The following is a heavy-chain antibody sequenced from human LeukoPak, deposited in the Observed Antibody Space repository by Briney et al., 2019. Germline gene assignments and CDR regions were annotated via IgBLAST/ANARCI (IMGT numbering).Heavy chain of an antibody. CDR2: ISAYNGNT. V-gene: IGHV1-18*01. CDR3: ARGGYYDSSGSPLDV. Sequence: GSSVKVSCKASGYTFTSYGISWVRQAPGQGLEWMGWISAYNGNTNYAQKLQGRVTMTTDTSTSTAYMELRSLRSDDTAVYYCARGGYYDSSGSPLDVWGKGTTVTVSS. D-gene: IGHD3-22*01. J-gene: IGHJ6*04. CDR1: GYTFTSYG.